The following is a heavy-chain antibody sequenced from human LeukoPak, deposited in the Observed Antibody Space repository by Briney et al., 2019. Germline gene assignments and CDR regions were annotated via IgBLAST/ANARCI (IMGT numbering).Heavy chain of an antibody. V-gene: IGHV4-38-2*01. D-gene: IGHD4-11*01. CDR3: ARAYSKLDY. CDR2: IYHSGST. J-gene: IGHJ4*02. CDR1: GYSISSGYY. Sequence: SETLSLTCAVSGYSISSGYYWGRIRQPPGKGLEWIGSIYHSGSTYYNPFLKSRVTISVDTSKNQFSLKLSSVTAADTAVYYCARAYSKLDYWGQGTLVTVSS.